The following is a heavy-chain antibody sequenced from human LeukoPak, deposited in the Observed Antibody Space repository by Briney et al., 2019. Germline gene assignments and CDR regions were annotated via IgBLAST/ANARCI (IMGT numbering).Heavy chain of an antibody. Sequence: GGALILSCAASVFPLRSYDMSSVRRTPARGVGGVAATSGSGGNTYYADSVKVRFTISRDNSKNTLYLQMNSLRAEDTAVYYCAKEYSGYDFDYWGQGTLVTVSS. CDR2: TSGSGGNT. CDR1: VFPLRSYD. J-gene: IGHJ4*02. D-gene: IGHD5-12*01. V-gene: IGHV3-23*01. CDR3: AKEYSGYDFDY.